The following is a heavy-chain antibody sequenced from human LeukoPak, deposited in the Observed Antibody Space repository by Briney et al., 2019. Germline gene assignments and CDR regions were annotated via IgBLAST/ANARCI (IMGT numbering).Heavy chain of an antibody. CDR1: GFTVSTNY. V-gene: IGHV3-66*01. Sequence: GGSLRLSCAASGFTVSTNYMSWVRQAPGKGLEWVSLVYSGGTTYHADSVKGRFTISRDDSKNTVYLQMNSLRAEDTAVYYCVKSPWYHGSGSYSGTIHWGQGTLATVSS. CDR3: VKSPWYHGSGSYSGTIH. D-gene: IGHD3-10*01. J-gene: IGHJ4*02. CDR2: VYSGGTT.